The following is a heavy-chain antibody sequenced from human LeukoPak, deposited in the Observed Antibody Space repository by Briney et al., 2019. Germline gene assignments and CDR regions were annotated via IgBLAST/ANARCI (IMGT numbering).Heavy chain of an antibody. CDR3: AKAVHSGVYGGYYFDY. CDR1: GFNFNNYW. Sequence: PGGSLRLSCAASGFNFNNYWMSWLRQAPGKGLEWLSSISAGGGGADNANSVMGRFSISRDNSKNTLYLQMNNLRVEDTAVYYCAKAVHSGVYGGYYFDYWGQGTLVTVSS. D-gene: IGHD1-26*01. CDR2: ISAGGGGA. V-gene: IGHV3-23*01. J-gene: IGHJ4*02.